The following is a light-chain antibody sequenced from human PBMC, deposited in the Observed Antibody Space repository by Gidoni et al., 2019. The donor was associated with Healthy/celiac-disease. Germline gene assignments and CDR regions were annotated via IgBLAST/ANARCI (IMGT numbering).Light chain of an antibody. J-gene: IGKJ3*01. CDR1: QSISRY. V-gene: IGKV1-39*01. CDR2: AAS. Sequence: DIQMTQSPSSLSASVGDRVTITCRASQSISRYLNWDQQKPGKAPKLLIYAASSLQIGVPSRFSGSGSGTDFTLTISSLQPEDFATYYCQQSYSTPLTFXPXTKVDIK. CDR3: QQSYSTPLT.